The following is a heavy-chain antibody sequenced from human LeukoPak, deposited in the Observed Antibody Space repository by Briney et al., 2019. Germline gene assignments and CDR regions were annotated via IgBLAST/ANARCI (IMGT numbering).Heavy chain of an antibody. D-gene: IGHD5-24*01. CDR2: ISGSGGST. V-gene: IGHV3-23*01. CDR3: ARVTIWLQLNDY. J-gene: IGHJ4*02. CDR1: GFTFSSYA. Sequence: PGGSLRLSCAASGFTFSSYAMSWVRQAPGKGLEWVSAISGSGGSTYYADSVKGRFTISRDNSKNTLYLQMNSLRAEDTAVYYCARVTIWLQLNDYWGQGTLVTVSS.